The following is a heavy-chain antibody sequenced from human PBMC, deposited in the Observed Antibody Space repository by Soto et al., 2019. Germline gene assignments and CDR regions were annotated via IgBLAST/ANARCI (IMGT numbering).Heavy chain of an antibody. V-gene: IGHV3-23*01. CDR3: AKARCSTTNCYVPDY. D-gene: IGHD2-2*01. CDR1: GFTFTNNW. CDR2: ISGSGGSP. J-gene: IGHJ4*02. Sequence: PGGSLRLSCAASGFTFTNNWMHWVRQAPGKGLVWVSVISGSGGSPSYADSVQGRFSISRDNPKNTLYLQMNSLRGEDTAMYYCAKARCSTTNCYVPDYWGQGTLVTVSS.